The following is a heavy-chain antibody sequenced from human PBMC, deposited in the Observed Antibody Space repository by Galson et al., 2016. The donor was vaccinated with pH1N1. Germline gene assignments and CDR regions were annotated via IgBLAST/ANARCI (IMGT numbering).Heavy chain of an antibody. J-gene: IGHJ4*02. CDR3: ATGHYYETSGYAADY. CDR2: ISPYNGNT. Sequence: SVKVSCKASGYSFANFGINWVRQAPGQGLDWMGWISPYNGNTDYAQRFQGRLTMTTDRSTSTAYMHLKGLTSDDTAVYYCATGHYYETSGYAADYWGQGTLVTVS. CDR1: GYSFANFG. D-gene: IGHD3-22*01. V-gene: IGHV1-18*01.